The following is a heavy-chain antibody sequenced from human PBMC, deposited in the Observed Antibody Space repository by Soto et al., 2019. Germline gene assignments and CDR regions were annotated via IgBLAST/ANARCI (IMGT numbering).Heavy chain of an antibody. D-gene: IGHD3-16*01. V-gene: IGHV3-15*07. CDR2: VKGKTDGGAT. J-gene: IGHJ4*02. CDR3: SLQRAIPSGGALGSDY. Sequence: HLVESGGGLVKPGKSLRLSCRASGFDFEYVWINWVRQAPGKGLEWFGRVKGKTDGGATDYAAPVKGRFSISRDNSERTVYMEMNRLRTEETAVYYSSLQRAIPSGGALGSDYWGQGTLVSVSS. CDR1: GFDFEYVW.